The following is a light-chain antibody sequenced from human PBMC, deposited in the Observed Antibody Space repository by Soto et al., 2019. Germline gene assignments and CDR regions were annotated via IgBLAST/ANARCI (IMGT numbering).Light chain of an antibody. CDR3: QQDYNYPWT. CDR1: QGIRNY. V-gene: IGKV1-6*01. Sequence: IQLTASASALAASIGDRVPITCRASQGIRNYLGWYQQKPGKAPKLLIYAVSRLQSGVPSRFSGSGSGTDFTLTISSLQSEDFATYYCQQDYNYPWTFGQGTKVDIK. J-gene: IGKJ1*01. CDR2: AVS.